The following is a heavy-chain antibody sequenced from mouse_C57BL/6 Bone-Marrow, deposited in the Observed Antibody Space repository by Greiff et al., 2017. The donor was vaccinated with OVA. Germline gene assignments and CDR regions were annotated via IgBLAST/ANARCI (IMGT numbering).Heavy chain of an antibody. CDR2: ISSGGSYT. D-gene: IGHD1-1*01. J-gene: IGHJ2*01. CDR1: GFTFSSYG. Sequence: EVQLVESGGDLVKPGGSLKLSCAASGFTFSSYGMSWVCQTPDKRLEWVATISSGGSYTYYPDSVKGRFTISRDNAKNTLYLQMSSLKSEDTAMYYCARHYYGSSYYWGQGTTLTVSS. CDR3: ARHYYGSSYY. V-gene: IGHV5-6*01.